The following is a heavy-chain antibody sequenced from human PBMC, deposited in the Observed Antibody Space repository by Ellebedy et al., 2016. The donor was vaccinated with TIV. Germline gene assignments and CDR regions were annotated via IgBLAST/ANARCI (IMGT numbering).Heavy chain of an antibody. J-gene: IGHJ4*02. CDR2: IYYSGST. Sequence: PSETLSLTCTVSGGSISSYYWSWIRQPPGKGLAWIGYIYYSGSTNYNPSLKSRVTISVDTSKNPFSLKLTSVTASDTAVYYCARAAYGDYVDYFDYWGQGTLITVSS. CDR1: GGSISSYY. CDR3: ARAAYGDYVDYFDY. V-gene: IGHV4-59*01. D-gene: IGHD4-17*01.